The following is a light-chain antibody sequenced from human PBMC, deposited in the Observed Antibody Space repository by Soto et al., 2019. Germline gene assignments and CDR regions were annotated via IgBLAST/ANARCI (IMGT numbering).Light chain of an antibody. CDR3: QPYNNWPPEP. V-gene: IGKV3-15*01. CDR2: GAS. Sequence: EIVMKLSLVTVPVSKGERATLSCTASQIVNNNLAWYQQKPGQAPRLLIYGASTRATGIPARFSGSGSGTEFTLTISSLHSEDFAIYYCQPYNNWPPEPSAQRTK. CDR1: QIVNNN. J-gene: IGKJ1*01.